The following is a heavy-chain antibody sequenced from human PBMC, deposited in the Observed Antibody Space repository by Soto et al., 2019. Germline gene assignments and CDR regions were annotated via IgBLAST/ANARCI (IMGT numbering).Heavy chain of an antibody. CDR2: IYYTGST. CDR1: AGSVTSDPYY. D-gene: IGHD2-15*01. V-gene: IGHV4-31*03. CDR3: AAQGGLESRYFYALFA. Sequence: QVQLQQSGPGLVKPSETLCLTCTVPAGSVTSDPYYFTWVRRRPGKGLEWIGYIYYTGSTYYSPSLRSRVSISRDTSKNQFSLRLTSVTAADTVVYYCAAQGGLESRYFYALFAWGQGTLVTVSS. J-gene: IGHJ5*02.